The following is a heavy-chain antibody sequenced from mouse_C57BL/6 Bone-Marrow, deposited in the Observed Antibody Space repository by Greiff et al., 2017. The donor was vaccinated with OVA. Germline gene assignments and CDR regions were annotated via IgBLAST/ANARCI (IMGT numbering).Heavy chain of an antibody. CDR3: TTSITAVVATGY. Sequence: VQLQQSGAELVRPGASVKLSCTASGFNIKDDYMHWVKQRPEQGLVWIGWIDPENGDTKYASKFQGKATITADTSSNTAYLQLSSLTSEDTAVYYCTTSITAVVATGYWGQGTTLTVSS. D-gene: IGHD1-1*01. CDR1: GFNIKDDY. J-gene: IGHJ2*01. V-gene: IGHV14-4*01. CDR2: IDPENGDT.